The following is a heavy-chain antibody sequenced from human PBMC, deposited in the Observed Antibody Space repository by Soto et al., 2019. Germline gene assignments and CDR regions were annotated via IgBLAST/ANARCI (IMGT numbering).Heavy chain of an antibody. CDR2: ISAYNGNT. V-gene: IGHV1-18*01. J-gene: IGHJ4*02. CDR3: ARAGQYYDASGYAN. D-gene: IGHD3-22*01. Sequence: QVKLVQSGTEVKKPGASIKVPCKASGYSFATSGMSWVRQAPGQGLEWMGWISAYNGNTNYDQNLQDRVTMTTDTSTSTAYLEVRNLRSDDTAVYYCARAGQYYDASGYANWGQGTLVTVSS. CDR1: GYSFATSG.